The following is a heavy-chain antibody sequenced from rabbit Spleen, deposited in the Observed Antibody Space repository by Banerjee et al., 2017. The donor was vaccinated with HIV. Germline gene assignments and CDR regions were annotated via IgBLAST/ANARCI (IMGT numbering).Heavy chain of an antibody. CDR3: ARDSGTSFSSYGMDL. J-gene: IGHJ6*01. CDR2: VAAGVSFTS. Sequence: QSLEESGGGLVQPEGSLTLTCTASGFSFSSSYYMCWVRQAPGKGPEWIACVAAGVSFTSYYATWAKGRFTISKTSSTTVTLQMTSLTAGDTATYFCARDSGTSFSSYGMDLWGPGTLVTVS. D-gene: IGHD8-1*01. V-gene: IGHV1S40*01. CDR1: GFSFSSSYY.